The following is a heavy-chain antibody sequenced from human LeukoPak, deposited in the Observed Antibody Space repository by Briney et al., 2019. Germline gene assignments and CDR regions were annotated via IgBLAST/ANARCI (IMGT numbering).Heavy chain of an antibody. V-gene: IGHV1-2*02. CDR1: EYTFTRYY. CDR2: INPNSGGT. J-gene: IGHJ2*01. D-gene: IGHD3-10*02. Sequence: ASVKVSCKASEYTFTRYYMHWVRQAPGQGLEWMGWINPNSGGTHYAPKFQGRVTMTRDTSISTAYMELSRLRSDDTAVYYCARGPYVPFPNWYFDLWGRGTLVTVSS. CDR3: ARGPYVPFPNWYFDL.